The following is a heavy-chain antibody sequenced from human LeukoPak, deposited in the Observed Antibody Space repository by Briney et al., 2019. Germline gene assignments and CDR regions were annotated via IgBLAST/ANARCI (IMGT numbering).Heavy chain of an antibody. CDR1: GYTFTTYG. V-gene: IGHV1-18*01. CDR2: ISAYNGDT. Sequence: ASVTVSCKASGYTFTTYGISWVRQAPGQGLEWMGWISAYNGDTNYAQTLQGRVTMTTDTSTSTAYMDLGSLRSDDSGVYYCARMRDSNAGNYFDYWGQGTLVTVSS. D-gene: IGHD3-10*01. J-gene: IGHJ4*02. CDR3: ARMRDSNAGNYFDY.